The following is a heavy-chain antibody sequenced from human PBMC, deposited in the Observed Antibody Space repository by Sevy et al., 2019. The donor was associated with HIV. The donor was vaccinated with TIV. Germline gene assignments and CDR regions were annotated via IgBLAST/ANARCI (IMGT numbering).Heavy chain of an antibody. D-gene: IGHD6-6*01. CDR2: IWYDGSNK. V-gene: IGHV3-33*08. CDR1: GFTFSSYG. J-gene: IGHJ4*02. CDR3: ASDSGSSSSNNFDY. Sequence: GGSLRLSCAASGFTFSSYGMHWVRHAPGKGLEWVAVIWYDGSNKYYADSVKGRFTISRDNSKNTLYLQMNSLRAEDTAVYYCASDSGSSSSNNFDYWGQGTLVTVSS.